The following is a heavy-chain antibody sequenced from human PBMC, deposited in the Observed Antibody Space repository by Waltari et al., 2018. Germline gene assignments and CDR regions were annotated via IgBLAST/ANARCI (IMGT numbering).Heavy chain of an antibody. CDR2: IYGSSGST. J-gene: IGHJ4*02. CDR3: ARQRVVVATIDY. V-gene: IGHV4-39*07. Sequence: QVQLQESGPGLVKPSETLSLTCAVSGGSFSSYWWGWIRQPPGKGLEWIGSIYGSSGSTEYNPSLKSRATISRDTSKNQFSLKLSSVTAADTAVYYCARQRVVVATIDYWGQGVLVTVSS. CDR1: GGSFSSYW. D-gene: IGHD3-22*01.